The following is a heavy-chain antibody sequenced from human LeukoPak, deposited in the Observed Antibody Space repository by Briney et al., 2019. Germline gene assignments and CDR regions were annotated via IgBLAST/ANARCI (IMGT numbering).Heavy chain of an antibody. V-gene: IGHV4-30-4*08. J-gene: IGHJ4*02. CDR3: ARYARKLEPRDY. CDR1: GGSISSGDYY. CDR2: IYYSGST. D-gene: IGHD1-14*01. Sequence: ASQTLSLTCTVSGGSISSGDYYWRWIRQPPGKGLEWIGYIYYSGSTYYNPSLKSRVTISVDTSKNQFSLKLSSVTAADTAVYYCARYARKLEPRDYWGQGTLVTVSS.